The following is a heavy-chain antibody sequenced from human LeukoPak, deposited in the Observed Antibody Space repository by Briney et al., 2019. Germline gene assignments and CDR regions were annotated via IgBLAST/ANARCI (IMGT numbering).Heavy chain of an antibody. D-gene: IGHD2-8*01. CDR2: IYTSGST. CDR3: ARTKGWFDP. Sequence: PSQTLSLTCTVSGGSISSGSYYWSWIRQPAGKGLEWIGRIYTSGSTNYNPSLKSRVTISVDTSKNQFSLKLSSVTAADTAVYYCARTKGWFDPWGQGTLVTVSS. J-gene: IGHJ5*02. V-gene: IGHV4-61*02. CDR1: GGSISSGSYY.